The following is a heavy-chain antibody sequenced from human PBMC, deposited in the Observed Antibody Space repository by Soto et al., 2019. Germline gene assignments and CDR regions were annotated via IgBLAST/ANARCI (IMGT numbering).Heavy chain of an antibody. CDR2: ISYDGSNK. J-gene: IGHJ5*02. CDR3: ARGATVTIFFSRNWFDP. D-gene: IGHD4-17*01. CDR1: GFTFSSYA. Sequence: QVQLVESGGGVVQPGRSLRLSCAASGFTFSSYAMHWVRQAPGKGLEWVAVISYDGSNKYYADSVKGRFTISRDNSKNTLYLQMNSLRAEDTAVYYCARGATVTIFFSRNWFDPWGQGTLVTVSS. V-gene: IGHV3-30-3*01.